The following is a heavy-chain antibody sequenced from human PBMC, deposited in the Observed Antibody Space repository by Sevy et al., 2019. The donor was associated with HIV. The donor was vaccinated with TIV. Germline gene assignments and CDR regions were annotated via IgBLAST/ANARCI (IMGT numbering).Heavy chain of an antibody. CDR1: GSTFDDFA. CDR2: LSWNSKSV. J-gene: IGHJ6*02. V-gene: IGHV3-9*01. D-gene: IGHD1-1*01. Sequence: GGSLRLSCAASGSTFDDFAMHWVRQFPGKGLEWVSGLSWNSKSVDYAVSVKGRFTISRDNANNSLYLQMNSLRAEDTALYFCTKGPTSTLSIGGMDVWGQGTTVTVSS. CDR3: TKGPTSTLSIGGMDV.